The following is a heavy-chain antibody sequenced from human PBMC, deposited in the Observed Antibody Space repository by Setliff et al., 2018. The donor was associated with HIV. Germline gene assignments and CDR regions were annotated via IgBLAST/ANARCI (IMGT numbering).Heavy chain of an antibody. CDR2: VNTHTGSP. J-gene: IGHJ1*01. V-gene: IGHV7-4-1*02. D-gene: IGHD3-3*01. CDR3: ARVGVDSQEYFQH. Sequence: ASVKVSCKASGYTFINYAINWVRQAPGQGLEWMGWVNTHTGSPTYAQAFTGRFVFSVDTSITTAYLEITSLKAEDTAIYYCARVGVDSQEYFQHWGQGTLVTVSS. CDR1: GYTFINYA.